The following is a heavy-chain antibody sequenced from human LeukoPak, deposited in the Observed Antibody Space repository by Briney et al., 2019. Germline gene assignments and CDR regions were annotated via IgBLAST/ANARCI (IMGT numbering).Heavy chain of an antibody. CDR3: AGLYYDSSGYEAP. CDR2: INLSGST. Sequence: SWGRPAPGEGRGWVGQINLSGSTTYNTPLKSRVTISVDTSKNQFSRKLSSVTAADTAVYYCAGLYYDSSGYEAPWGQGTLVTVS. D-gene: IGHD3-22*01. V-gene: IGHV4-34*01. J-gene: IGHJ4*02.